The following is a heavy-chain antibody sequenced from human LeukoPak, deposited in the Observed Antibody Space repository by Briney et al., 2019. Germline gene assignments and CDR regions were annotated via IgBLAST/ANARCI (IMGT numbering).Heavy chain of an antibody. Sequence: GGSLRLSCAASGFTFSDHYIDWVRQAPGKGLQWVGRSRNKANSYTTEYAASVKGRFIISRDDSESSLYLQMNSLTAEDTAVYYCAKPFYYSGYDFALWGQGTLVTVSS. CDR3: AKPFYYSGYDFAL. V-gene: IGHV3-72*01. CDR1: GFTFSDHY. J-gene: IGHJ4*02. CDR2: SRNKANSYTT. D-gene: IGHD5-12*01.